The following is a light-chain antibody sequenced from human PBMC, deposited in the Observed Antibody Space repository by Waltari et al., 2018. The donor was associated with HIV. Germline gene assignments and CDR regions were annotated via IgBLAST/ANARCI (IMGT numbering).Light chain of an antibody. Sequence: TVMTQSPVTLSVSPGDRVTLSCRASQSVSYNLAWYQQKRGLAPRLLIFGASTRATDISVRFSGSGSGTEFNLTISSLQSEDFAVYYCQQYNSWPRAFGQGTKLEVK. CDR1: QSVSYN. CDR2: GAS. J-gene: IGKJ1*01. CDR3: QQYNSWPRA. V-gene: IGKV3-15*01.